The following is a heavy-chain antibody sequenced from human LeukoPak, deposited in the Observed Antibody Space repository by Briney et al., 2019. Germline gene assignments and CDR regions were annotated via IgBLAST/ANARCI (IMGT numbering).Heavy chain of an antibody. Sequence: NASETLSLTSAVYGGSFSNYYWGWIRQPPGKELEWIGYIYYTGNTNYNPSLKSRVTPSLDTSKNQFSLRLNSVTATDTAVYYCARHASYFYSSPYADWGQGTLVTVSS. J-gene: IGHJ4*02. V-gene: IGHV4-59*08. CDR1: GGSFSNYY. CDR2: IYYTGNT. D-gene: IGHD3-22*01. CDR3: ARHASYFYSSPYAD.